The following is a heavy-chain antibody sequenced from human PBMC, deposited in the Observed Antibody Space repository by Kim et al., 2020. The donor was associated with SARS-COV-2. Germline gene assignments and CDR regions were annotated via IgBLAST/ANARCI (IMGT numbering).Heavy chain of an antibody. Sequence: YNPSRKSRVTISVDKSKNQFSLKLSYVTAADTAVYYCARGGSTGVWYFDLWGRGTLVTVSS. D-gene: IGHD6-25*01. V-gene: IGHV4-4*02. J-gene: IGHJ2*01. CDR3: ARGGSTGVWYFDL.